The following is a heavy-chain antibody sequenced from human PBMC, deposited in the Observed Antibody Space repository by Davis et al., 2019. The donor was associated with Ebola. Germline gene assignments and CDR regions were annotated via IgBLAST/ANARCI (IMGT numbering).Heavy chain of an antibody. CDR1: GFTFTNYG. CDR2: ISYDGSNK. D-gene: IGHD3-22*01. CDR3: AKDYYDSSGRYFDY. Sequence: GESLKISCAASGFTFTNYGMHWVRQAPGKGLEWVAIISYDGSNKYYADSVKGRFTISRDNSKNTLCLQMNSLRAEDTAVYYCAKDYYDSSGRYFDYWGQGTLVTVSS. J-gene: IGHJ4*02. V-gene: IGHV3-30*18.